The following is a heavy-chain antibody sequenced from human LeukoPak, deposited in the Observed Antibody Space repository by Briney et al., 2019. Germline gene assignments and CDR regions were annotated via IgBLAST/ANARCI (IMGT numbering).Heavy chain of an antibody. CDR3: ACSRDFDY. CDR2: IYHSGST. V-gene: IGHV4-30-2*01. Sequence: SETLSLTCAVSGGSISSGGYSWSWIRQPPGKGLEWIGYIYHSGSTYYNPSLKSRVTISVDRSKNQFSLKLSSVTAADTAVYYCACSRDFDYWGQGTLVTVSS. J-gene: IGHJ4*02. D-gene: IGHD6-13*01. CDR1: GGSISSGGYS.